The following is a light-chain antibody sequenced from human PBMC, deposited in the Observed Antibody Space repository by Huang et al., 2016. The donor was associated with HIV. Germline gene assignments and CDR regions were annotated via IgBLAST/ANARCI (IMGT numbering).Light chain of an antibody. CDR2: WAS. CDR1: QSVLYSSNNKNY. J-gene: IGKJ4*01. CDR3: QQYYSTPLT. V-gene: IGKV4-1*01. Sequence: DIVMTQSPDSLAVSLGERATINCKSSQSVLYSSNNKNYLAWYQQKPGQPPKLRIYWASTRESGVPDRVSGSGSGTDFTLTISSLQAEDVAVCYCQQYYSTPLTFGGGTKVEIK.